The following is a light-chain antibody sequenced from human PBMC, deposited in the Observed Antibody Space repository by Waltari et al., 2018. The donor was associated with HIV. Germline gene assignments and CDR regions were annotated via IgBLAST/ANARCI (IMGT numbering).Light chain of an antibody. CDR1: SPNIGSNY. CDR2: RND. CDR3: ATWDDGLNGPV. J-gene: IGLJ3*02. Sequence: QSVLTQPPSASGTPGQRVSISCSGSSPNIGSNYVYWYQQFPGTTPKLLISRNDQRPSGVADRFAGSKSGTSASLAISGLRTEDEASYYCATWDDGLNGPVFGRGTTLTVL. V-gene: IGLV1-47*01.